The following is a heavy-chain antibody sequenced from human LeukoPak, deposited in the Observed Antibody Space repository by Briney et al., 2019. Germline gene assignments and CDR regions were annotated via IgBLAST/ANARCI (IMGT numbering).Heavy chain of an antibody. D-gene: IGHD6-6*01. J-gene: IGHJ4*02. CDR1: GYTFPSYF. Sequence: GSVKVSCKASGYTFPSYFMHWVRQAPGQGLEWMGIINPTGGSTTYAQKFQGRVTMTGDTSTSTVYMELSSLRSDDTAVYYCARTAARRFDYWGQGTLVTVSS. V-gene: IGHV1-46*01. CDR3: ARTAARRFDY. CDR2: INPTGGST.